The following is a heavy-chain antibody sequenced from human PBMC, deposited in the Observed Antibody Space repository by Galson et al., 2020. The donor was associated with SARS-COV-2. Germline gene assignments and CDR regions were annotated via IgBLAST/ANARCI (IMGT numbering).Heavy chain of an antibody. D-gene: IGHD4-17*01. J-gene: IGHJ3*02. Sequence: SETLSLTCAVSGTSISSGSYSWNWIRQPPGKGLEWIGYISHSGGTYYNPSLKSRVTISGDRSKNQFSLRLSSVTAADTAVYYCARLHYGEYAPEAFDIWVPGTRVTV. CDR3: ARLHYGEYAPEAFDI. V-gene: IGHV4-30-2*01. CDR2: ISHSGGT. CDR1: GTSISSGSYS.